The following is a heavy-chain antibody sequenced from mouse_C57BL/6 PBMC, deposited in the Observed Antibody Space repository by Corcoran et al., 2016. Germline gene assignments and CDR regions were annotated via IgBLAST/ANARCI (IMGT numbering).Heavy chain of an antibody. V-gene: IGHV8-12*01. D-gene: IGHD1-1*01. Sequence: QVTLKESGPGILQSSQTLRLTCSFSGFSLSPSGMGVSCIRQPSGKGLEWLAHIYWDDDKRYNPSLKSRLTISKDTSRNQVFLKITSVDTADTATYYCARSYYGSSYFDYWGQCTTLTVSS. J-gene: IGHJ2*01. CDR1: GFSLSPSGMG. CDR2: IYWDDDK. CDR3: ARSYYGSSYFDY.